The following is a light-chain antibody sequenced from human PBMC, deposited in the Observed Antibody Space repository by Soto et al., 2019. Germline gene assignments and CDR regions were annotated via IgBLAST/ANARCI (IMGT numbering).Light chain of an antibody. Sequence: SSLTKPASVSGSPGRWITISSNGTSSDVGSYNFVSWYQQHPGKAPKLMIYEVSKRPSGVSNGFSGSKSGNTASLTISGLQAEDEADYYCCSYAGSYTYVFGTGTKVTVL. CDR2: EVS. J-gene: IGLJ1*01. CDR3: CSYAGSYTYV. V-gene: IGLV2-23*02. CDR1: SSDVGSYNF.